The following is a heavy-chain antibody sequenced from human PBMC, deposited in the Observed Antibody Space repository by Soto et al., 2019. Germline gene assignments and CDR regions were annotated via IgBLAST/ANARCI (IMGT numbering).Heavy chain of an antibody. J-gene: IGHJ4*02. Sequence: TLSLTCAVSGGSIRSGGYSWSWIRQPPGKGLEWIGYIYHSGSTYYNPSLKSRVTISVDRSKNQFSLKLSSVTAADTAVYYCARGYRATGYYFDYWGQGTLVTVSS. CDR1: GGSIRSGGYS. V-gene: IGHV4-30-2*01. CDR2: IYHSGST. D-gene: IGHD1-26*01. CDR3: ARGYRATGYYFDY.